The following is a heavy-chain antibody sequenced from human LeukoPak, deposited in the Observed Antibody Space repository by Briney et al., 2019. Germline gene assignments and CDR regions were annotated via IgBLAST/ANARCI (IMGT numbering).Heavy chain of an antibody. CDR3: AKGRPPYSSSWYNFRDAFDI. Sequence: GRSLRLSCAASGFTFDDYAMHWVRQAPGKGLEWVSGISWNSGSIGYADSVKGRFTISRDNAKNSLYLQMNSLRAEDTALYYCAKGRPPYSSSWYNFRDAFDIWGQGTMVTVSS. V-gene: IGHV3-9*01. D-gene: IGHD6-13*01. J-gene: IGHJ3*02. CDR1: GFTFDDYA. CDR2: ISWNSGSI.